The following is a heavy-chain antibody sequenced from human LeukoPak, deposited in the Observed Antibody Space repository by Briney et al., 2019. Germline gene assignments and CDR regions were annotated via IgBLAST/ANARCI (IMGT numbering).Heavy chain of an antibody. D-gene: IGHD1-7*01. Sequence: PGGSLRLSCAASGFSLSDYYMSWIRQAPGKGLEWVSYISSSGDTMSYADSVKGRFTISRGNAKNSLFLQMSSLRAEDAAIYYCARVMGNYASDYWGQGALVTVSS. V-gene: IGHV3-11*04. CDR1: GFSLSDYY. CDR3: ARVMGNYASDY. J-gene: IGHJ4*02. CDR2: ISSSGDTM.